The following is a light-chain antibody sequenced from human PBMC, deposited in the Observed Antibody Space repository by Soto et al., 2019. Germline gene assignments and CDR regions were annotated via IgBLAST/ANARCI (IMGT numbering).Light chain of an antibody. Sequence: QSALTQPASLSGSPGQSITISCTGTSIEVGSYNYVSWYQQHPGKAPKLMIYEVSNRPSGVSNRFSGSKSGNTASLTISGLQAEDEAAYYCSSYTSSSTLYVFGTGTKLTVL. CDR3: SSYTSSSTLYV. V-gene: IGLV2-14*01. CDR1: SIEVGSYNY. CDR2: EVS. J-gene: IGLJ1*01.